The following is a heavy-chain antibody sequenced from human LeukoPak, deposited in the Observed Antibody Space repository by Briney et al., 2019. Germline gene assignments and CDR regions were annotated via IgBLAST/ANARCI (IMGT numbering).Heavy chain of an antibody. CDR2: ISYDGSNK. D-gene: IGHD5-18*01. Sequence: GGSLRLSCAASGFTFSSYGMHWVRQAPGKGLEWVAVISYDGSNKYYADSVKGRFTISRDNSKNTLYLQMNSLRAEDTAVYYCAKARGYSYGYSGGDFDYWGQGTLVTVSS. V-gene: IGHV3-30*18. J-gene: IGHJ4*02. CDR3: AKARGYSYGYSGGDFDY. CDR1: GFTFSSYG.